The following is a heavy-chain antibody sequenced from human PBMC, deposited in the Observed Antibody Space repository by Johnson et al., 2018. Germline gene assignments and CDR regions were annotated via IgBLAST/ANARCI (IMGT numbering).Heavy chain of an antibody. CDR2: ISYDGSNK. Sequence: QVQLVQSGGGVVQPGRSLRLSCAASGFTFSSYGMHWVRQAPGKGLEWVDVISYDGSNKYYADSVKGRFTISRDNPKNTLFLQMNSLRAEDTAVFYCAKEYSSSSEYFQHWGQGTLVTVSS. CDR1: GFTFSSYG. CDR3: AKEYSSSSEYFQH. J-gene: IGHJ1*01. D-gene: IGHD6-6*01. V-gene: IGHV3-30*18.